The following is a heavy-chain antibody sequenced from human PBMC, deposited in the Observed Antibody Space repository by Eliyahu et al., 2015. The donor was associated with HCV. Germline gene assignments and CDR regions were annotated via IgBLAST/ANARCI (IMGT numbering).Heavy chain of an antibody. J-gene: IGHJ4*02. Sequence: FSSYAMSWVRQAPGKGLEWVSAISGGGDSTYYAGSVKGRFTISRDNSKNTLYLQMNTLRAEDTAVYYCAKHYGDYSYYFDYWGQGTLVTVSS. CDR3: AKHYGDYSYYFDY. CDR1: FSSYA. D-gene: IGHD4-17*01. CDR2: ISGGGDST. V-gene: IGHV3-23*01.